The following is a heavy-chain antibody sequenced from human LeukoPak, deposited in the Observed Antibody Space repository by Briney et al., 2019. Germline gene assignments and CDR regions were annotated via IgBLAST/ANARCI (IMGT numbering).Heavy chain of an antibody. V-gene: IGHV4-39*01. D-gene: IGHD4-17*01. J-gene: IGHJ4*02. Sequence: SETLSLTCTVSGGSISSSSYYWGWIRQPPGRGLEWLGSIYYSGSTYYNPSLKSRVTISVDTSKNQFSLTLSSVTAADTAVYYCARLRSLDYGSYYFDYWGQGTLVTVSS. CDR3: ARLRSLDYGSYYFDY. CDR1: GGSISSSSYY. CDR2: IYYSGST.